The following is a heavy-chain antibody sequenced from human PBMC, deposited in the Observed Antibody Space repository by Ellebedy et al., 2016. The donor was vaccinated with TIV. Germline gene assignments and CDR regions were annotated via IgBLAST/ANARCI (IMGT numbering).Heavy chain of an antibody. CDR2: TSGSSDSR. CDR3: AKGRGGSSYSSLDV. Sequence: GESLKISCAASGFTFSNYAMNWVRQAPGKGPEWVSGTSGSSDSRDYADSVKGRFTISRDNSQNTLYLQMNSLRAEDTAVYYCAKGRGGSSYSSLDVWGQGTTVTVSS. J-gene: IGHJ6*02. V-gene: IGHV3-23*01. D-gene: IGHD2-15*01. CDR1: GFTFSNYA.